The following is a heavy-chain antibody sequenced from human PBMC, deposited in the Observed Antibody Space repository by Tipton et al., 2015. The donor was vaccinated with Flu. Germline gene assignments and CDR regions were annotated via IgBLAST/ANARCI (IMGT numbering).Heavy chain of an antibody. CDR2: VYYSGGSP. Sequence: TLSLTCTVSRGSINSYYWSWIRQSPGKGLEWIGSVYYSGGSPNYNPSFKSRVTISVDRSKNQFSLKLSSVTAADTAVYYCARYGSTSYNVWFSPWGQGTLITVSS. J-gene: IGHJ5*02. CDR1: RGSINSYY. D-gene: IGHD3-10*01. CDR3: ARYGSTSYNVWFSP. V-gene: IGHV4-59*08.